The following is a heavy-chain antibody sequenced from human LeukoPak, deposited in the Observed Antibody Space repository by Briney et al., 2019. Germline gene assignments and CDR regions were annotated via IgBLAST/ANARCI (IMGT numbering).Heavy chain of an antibody. CDR1: GVSISSNY. V-gene: IGHV4-59*12. Sequence: PSETLSLTCSVSGVSISSNYWSWIRQPPGKGLEWIGYIYHSGSTYYNPSLKSRVTISLDTSKNQFFLKLSSVTAADTAVYYCARGKGIGAFDIWGQGTMVTVSS. CDR3: ARGKGIGAFDI. J-gene: IGHJ3*02. D-gene: IGHD2-21*01. CDR2: IYHSGST.